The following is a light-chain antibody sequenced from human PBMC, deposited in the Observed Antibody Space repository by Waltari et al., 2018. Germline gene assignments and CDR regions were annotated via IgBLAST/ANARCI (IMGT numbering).Light chain of an antibody. Sequence: SYELTQPPSVSVSPGQTASITCSGATLGNKYASWYQQKQGQSPVLVIYQDSKRPSGIPERFSGSNSGNTATLTISGTQAMDEADYYCQAWDSSTVVFGGGTKLTVL. J-gene: IGLJ2*01. CDR1: TLGNKY. CDR3: QAWDSSTVV. V-gene: IGLV3-1*01. CDR2: QDS.